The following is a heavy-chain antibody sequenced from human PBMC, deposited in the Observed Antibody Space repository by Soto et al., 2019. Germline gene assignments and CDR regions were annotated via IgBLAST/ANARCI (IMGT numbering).Heavy chain of an antibody. V-gene: IGHV3-48*03. CDR3: ATRWGGGGAFDF. Sequence: EVQLVESGGGLVQPGGSLRLSCAASGFTFYTYEMNWVRQAPGKGLEWVSYISSSGSTTYYADSVKGRFTISRDNAKNSLYLQMNSLRAEDTAIYYRATRWGGGGAFDFWGQGTMVTVSS. CDR2: ISSSGSTT. D-gene: IGHD3-16*01. J-gene: IGHJ3*01. CDR1: GFTFYTYE.